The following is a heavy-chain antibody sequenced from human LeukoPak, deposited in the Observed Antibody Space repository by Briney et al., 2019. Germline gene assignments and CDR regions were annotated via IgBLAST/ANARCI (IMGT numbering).Heavy chain of an antibody. J-gene: IGHJ3*02. V-gene: IGHV4-39*01. CDR3: ARQTFYDFSRRAFDI. Sequence: SETLSLTCTVSGGSISSSDYYWGWIRQPPGKGLEWIGSVYYSGSTYYNPSLESRVTISVDTSKNQFSLKLTSEAAADTALYYCARQTFYDFSRRAFDIWGQGTLVTVSS. D-gene: IGHD3-3*01. CDR2: VYYSGST. CDR1: GGSISSSDYY.